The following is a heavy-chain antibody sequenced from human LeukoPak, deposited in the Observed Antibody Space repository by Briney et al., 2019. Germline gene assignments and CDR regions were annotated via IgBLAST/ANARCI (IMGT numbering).Heavy chain of an antibody. CDR3: ARGGGVDILTGFQY. CDR1: GGTFSSYA. D-gene: IGHD3-9*01. V-gene: IGHV1-69*04. Sequence: LRASVKVSCKASGGTFSSYAISWVRQAPGQGLEWMGRIIPILDVTNYAQKFQGRVTITADQSTSTAYMELSSLRSEDTAVYYCARGGGVDILTGFQYWGQGTLVTVSS. CDR2: IIPILDVT. J-gene: IGHJ4*02.